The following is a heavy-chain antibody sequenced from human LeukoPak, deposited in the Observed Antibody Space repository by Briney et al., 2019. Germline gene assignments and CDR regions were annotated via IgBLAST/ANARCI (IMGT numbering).Heavy chain of an antibody. CDR2: IYYSGST. CDR1: GGSISSYY. V-gene: IGHV4-59*08. CDR3: ARMNYYDSSGYERGYDY. Sequence: PSETLSLTCTVSGGSISSYYWSWIWQPPGKGLEWIGYIYYSGSTNYNPSLKSRVTISVDTSKNQFSLKLSSVTAADTAVYYCARMNYYDSSGYERGYDYWGQGTLVTVSS. J-gene: IGHJ4*02. D-gene: IGHD3-22*01.